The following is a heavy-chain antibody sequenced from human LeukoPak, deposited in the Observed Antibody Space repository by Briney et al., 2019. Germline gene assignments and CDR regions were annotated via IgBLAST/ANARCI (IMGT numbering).Heavy chain of an antibody. CDR1: GGTFSSYA. J-gene: IGHJ5*02. V-gene: IGHV1-69*05. D-gene: IGHD3-10*01. Sequence: ASVKVSCKASGGTFSSYAISWVRQAPGQGLEWMGGIIPISGTANYAQKFQGRVTITTDESTSTAYMELSSLRSEDTAVYYCARDHSGSGSYYGGNWFDPWGQGTLVTVSS. CDR2: IIPISGTA. CDR3: ARDHSGSGSYYGGNWFDP.